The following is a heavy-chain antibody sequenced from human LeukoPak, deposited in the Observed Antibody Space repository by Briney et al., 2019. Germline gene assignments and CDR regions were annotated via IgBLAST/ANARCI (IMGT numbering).Heavy chain of an antibody. CDR2: ISAYNSNT. CDR1: GYTFTSYG. CDR3: AKLAASETGEGS. D-gene: IGHD6-13*01. J-gene: IGHJ5*02. V-gene: IGHV1-18*01. Sequence: GASVKVSCKASGYTFTSYGISWVRQAPGQGLEWMGWISAYNSNTNYAQKLQGRVTMTTDTSTSTVYMELSSLRSEDTAIYYCAKLAASETGEGSWGQGTLVTVSS.